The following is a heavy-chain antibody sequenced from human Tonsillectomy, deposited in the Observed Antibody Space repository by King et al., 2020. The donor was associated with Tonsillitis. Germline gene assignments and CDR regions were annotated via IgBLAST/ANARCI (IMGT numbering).Heavy chain of an antibody. D-gene: IGHD3-22*01. Sequence: VQLVESGGGVVQPGRSLRLSCAASGFTFCSYAMHWVRQAPGKGLEWVAVISYDGSNKYYADSVKGRFTISRDNSKNTLYLQMNSLRAEDTAVYYCARDRPDDYYYDSSGYFDYWGQGTLVTVSS. CDR1: GFTFCSYA. CDR2: ISYDGSNK. V-gene: IGHV3-30*04. CDR3: ARDRPDDYYYDSSGYFDY. J-gene: IGHJ4*02.